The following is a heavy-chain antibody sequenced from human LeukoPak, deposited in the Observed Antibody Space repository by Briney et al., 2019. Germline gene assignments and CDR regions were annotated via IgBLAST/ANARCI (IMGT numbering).Heavy chain of an antibody. CDR1: GGSISSSNW. V-gene: IGHV4-4*02. CDR3: ARDPDYYGSGSYYRFDI. CDR2: IYHSGST. D-gene: IGHD3-10*01. Sequence: PSQTLSLTCAVSGGSISSSNWWSWVRQPPGKGLEWIVEIYHSGSTNYNPSLKSRVTISVDKSKNQFSLKLSSVTAADTAVYYCARDPDYYGSGSYYRFDIWGQGTMVTVSS. J-gene: IGHJ3*02.